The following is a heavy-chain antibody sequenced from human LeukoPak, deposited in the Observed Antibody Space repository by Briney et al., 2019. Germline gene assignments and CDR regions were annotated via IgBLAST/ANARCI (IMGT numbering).Heavy chain of an antibody. V-gene: IGHV1-2*02. CDR2: INPNSGAT. D-gene: IGHD2-15*01. J-gene: IGHJ4*02. CDR1: GGTFSSYY. Sequence: ASVTVSCKASGGTFSSYYMHWVRQAPGQGLEWMGWINPNSGATNYAQKFQGRVTMTRDTSISTAYMELSRLRSDDTAVYYCAQVAAPNWGQGTLVTVSS. CDR3: AQVAAPN.